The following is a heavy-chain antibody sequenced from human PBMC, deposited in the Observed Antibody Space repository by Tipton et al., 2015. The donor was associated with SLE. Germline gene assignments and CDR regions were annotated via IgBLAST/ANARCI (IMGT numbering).Heavy chain of an antibody. V-gene: IGHV4-61*05. CDR3: ARSMATTKRVFDY. CDR1: GDSISSSTDY. Sequence: PGLVKPSETLSLTCNVSGDSISSSTDYWGWIRQPPGKGLEWIGYIFYSGSTNSNPFLKSRVTISVDTSKNQFSLNLRSVTAADTAVYYCARSMATTKRVFDYWGQGFLVTVSS. CDR2: IFYSGST. J-gene: IGHJ4*02. D-gene: IGHD5-12*01.